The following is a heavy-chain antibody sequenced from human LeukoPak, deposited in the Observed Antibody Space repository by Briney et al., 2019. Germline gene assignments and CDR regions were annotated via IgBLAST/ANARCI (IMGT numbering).Heavy chain of an antibody. V-gene: IGHV1-2*02. CDR1: GYTFTGYY. CDR2: INPNRGGT. Sequence: ASVKVSCKASGYTFTGYYMHWVRQAPGQGLEWMGWINPNRGGTNYAQKFQRRVTMTRDTSISTAYMELSRLRSDDTAVYYCARTPYSSGWFLPWELNWLDRWGQRTLVT. D-gene: IGHD6-19*01. CDR3: ARTPYSSGWFLPWELNWLDR. J-gene: IGHJ5*02.